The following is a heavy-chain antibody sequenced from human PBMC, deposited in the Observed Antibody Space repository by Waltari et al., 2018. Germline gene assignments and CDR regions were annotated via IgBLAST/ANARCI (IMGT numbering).Heavy chain of an antibody. D-gene: IGHD6-19*01. CDR1: GGSIGNYY. CDR2: VFYTGRT. CDR3: ARVAVADTFDY. Sequence: QVQLQESGPGLVKPSETLSLTCTVSGGSIGNYYWSWIRQPPGKGLEWIGYVFYTGRTNYHPALKSRVTISVDTYKNQFSLKLSSVTAADTALYYWARVAVADTFDYWGQGTLVTVSS. J-gene: IGHJ4*02. V-gene: IGHV4-59*01.